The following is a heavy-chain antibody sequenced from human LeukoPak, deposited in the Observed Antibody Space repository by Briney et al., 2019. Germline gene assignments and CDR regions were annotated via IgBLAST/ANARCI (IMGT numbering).Heavy chain of an antibody. CDR3: ARDAVKRYCSSTSCYIAAAGFDY. CDR2: IYYSGST. V-gene: IGHV4-59*11. Sequence: PSETLSLTCAVSGGSISSHYWSWIRQPPGKGLEWIGYIYYSGSTNYNPSLKSRVTISVDTSKNQFSLKLSSVTAADTVVYYCARDAVKRYCSSTSCYIAAAGFDYWGQGTLVTVSS. D-gene: IGHD2-2*02. CDR1: GGSISSHY. J-gene: IGHJ4*02.